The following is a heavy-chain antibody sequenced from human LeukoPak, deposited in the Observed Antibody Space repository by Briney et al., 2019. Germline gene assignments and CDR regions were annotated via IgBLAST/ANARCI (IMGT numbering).Heavy chain of an antibody. Sequence: GGSLRLSCAASGFTFSDHYIDWVRQAPGKGLEWVGRSRDKGNSYTTAYAASVRGRFTISRDDSKNSLYLQMNSLKIEDTAVYYCTSRVNGYYYYMDVWGKGTTVTVSS. J-gene: IGHJ6*03. CDR3: TSRVNGYYYYMDV. CDR1: GFTFSDHY. D-gene: IGHD1-1*01. V-gene: IGHV3-72*01. CDR2: SRDKGNSYTT.